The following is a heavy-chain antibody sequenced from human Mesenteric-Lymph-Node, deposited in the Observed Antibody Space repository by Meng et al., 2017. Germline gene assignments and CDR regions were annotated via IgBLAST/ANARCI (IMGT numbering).Heavy chain of an antibody. CDR3: AKGSGSYDGYNWFDS. Sequence: GSLRLSCAASGFTFSTYAIHWVRQAPGKGLEYVSGISSNGDSTHYANSVKGRFTISRDNSKNTLYLQMGSLRAEDMAVYYCAKGSGSYDGYNWFDSWGQGTLVTVSS. CDR2: ISSNGDST. J-gene: IGHJ5*01. D-gene: IGHD1-26*01. CDR1: GFTFSTYA. V-gene: IGHV3-64*01.